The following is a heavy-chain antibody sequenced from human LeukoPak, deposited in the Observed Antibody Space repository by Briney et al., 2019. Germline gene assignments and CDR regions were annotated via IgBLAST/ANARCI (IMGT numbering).Heavy chain of an antibody. Sequence: GGSLRLSCAASGFTFTSYGMTWVRQAPGKGLEWVSTISSSGSSIFYAASVKGRFTISRDNARNSLYLQMNSLRAEDTALYYCGSLDSREDSTSRWGPLDIWGQGTMVTVSS. J-gene: IGHJ3*02. CDR3: GSLDSREDSTSRWGPLDI. CDR1: GFTFTSYG. V-gene: IGHV3-21*01. CDR2: ISSSGSSI. D-gene: IGHD2-2*01.